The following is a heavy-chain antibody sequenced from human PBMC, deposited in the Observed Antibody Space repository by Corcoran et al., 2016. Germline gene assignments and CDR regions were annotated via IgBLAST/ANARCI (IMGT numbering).Heavy chain of an antibody. CDR1: GGTFSSYA. CDR3: ARDPTPGGYSYGPFDY. V-gene: IGHV1-69*01. D-gene: IGHD5-18*01. J-gene: IGHJ4*02. CDR2: IIPIFGTA. Sequence: QVQLVQSGAEVKKPGSSVKVSCKASGGTFSSYAISWVRQAPGQGLEWMGGIIPIFGTANYAQKFQGRVTITADESTSTAYMELSSLRAEDTAVYYCARDPTPGGYSYGPFDYWGQGTLVTVSS.